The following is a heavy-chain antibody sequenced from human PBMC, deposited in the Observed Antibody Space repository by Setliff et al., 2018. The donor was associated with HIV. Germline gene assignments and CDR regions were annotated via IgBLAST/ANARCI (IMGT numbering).Heavy chain of an antibody. D-gene: IGHD4-17*01. CDR2: VDYSVSS. CDR1: GDSMRTNY. CDR3: ERTPYGEQSHFHY. J-gene: IGHJ4*02. V-gene: IGHV4-59*12. Sequence: PSETLSLTCSVSGDSMRTNYWTWIRQSPGKGLEWIGHVDYSVSSTYNPSLNSRVTLSIDTSKKQISLKLSSVTAADTAVYYCERTPYGEQSHFHYWGQGTLVTVSS.